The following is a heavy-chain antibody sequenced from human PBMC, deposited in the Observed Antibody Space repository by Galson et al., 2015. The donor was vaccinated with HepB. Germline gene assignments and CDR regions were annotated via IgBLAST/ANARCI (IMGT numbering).Heavy chain of an antibody. Sequence: SLRLSCAASGFTFSSYAMSWVRQAPGKGLEWVSAISGSGSTYYADSVKGRFTISRDSSKNTLYLQMNSLRAEDTAVYSCAKEVGAAIRGRCDYWGQGTLVTVSS. CDR2: ISGSGST. CDR3: AKEVGAAIRGRCDY. V-gene: IGHV3-23*01. J-gene: IGHJ4*02. CDR1: GFTFSSYA. D-gene: IGHD1-26*01.